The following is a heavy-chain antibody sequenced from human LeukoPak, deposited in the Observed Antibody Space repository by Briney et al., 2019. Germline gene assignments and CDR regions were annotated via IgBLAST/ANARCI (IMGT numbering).Heavy chain of an antibody. Sequence: GGSLRLSCAGSGFTFSSYAMYWVRQAPGKGLEWVAVISYAGSNKYYADSVKGRFTISRDNSKNTLYLQMNSLRDEDTAVYYCAKGYDGTLDYWGQGTLVTVPS. J-gene: IGHJ4*02. CDR3: AKGYDGTLDY. CDR2: ISYAGSNK. D-gene: IGHD3-16*01. V-gene: IGHV3-30-3*01. CDR1: GFTFSSYA.